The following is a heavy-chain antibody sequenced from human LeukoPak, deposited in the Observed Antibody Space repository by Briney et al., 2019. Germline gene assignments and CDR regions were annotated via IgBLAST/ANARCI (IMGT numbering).Heavy chain of an antibody. CDR1: GFTFSSYG. V-gene: IGHV3-30*18. CDR3: AKGQYSSSWYEYYSEY. CDR2: ISYDGSDN. D-gene: IGHD6-13*01. J-gene: IGHJ4*02. Sequence: PGGSLRLSCAASGFTFSSYGMHWVRQAPGKGLEWVAVISYDGSDNYYADSVKGRFTISRDNSKNTLYLQMNSLRAEDTAVYYCAKGQYSSSWYEYYSEYWGQGTLVTVSS.